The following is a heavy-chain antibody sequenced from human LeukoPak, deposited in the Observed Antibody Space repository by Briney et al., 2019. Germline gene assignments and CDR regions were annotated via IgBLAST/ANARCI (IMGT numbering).Heavy chain of an antibody. V-gene: IGHV3-33*01. CDR3: ARDGPHSYYDILTGQKPIDY. J-gene: IGHJ4*02. CDR1: GFTFSSYG. Sequence: PGGSLRLSCAASGFTFSSYGMHWVRQAPGKGLEWVAVIWYDGTNKYYADSVKGRFTISRDTSKNTLYLQMNNLRAEDTALYYCARDGPHSYYDILTGQKPIDYWGQGTLVTVSS. D-gene: IGHD3-9*01. CDR2: IWYDGTNK.